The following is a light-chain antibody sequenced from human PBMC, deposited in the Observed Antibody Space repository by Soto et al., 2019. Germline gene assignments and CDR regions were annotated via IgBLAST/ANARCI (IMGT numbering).Light chain of an antibody. J-gene: IGKJ1*01. CDR2: DAS. V-gene: IGKV3-20*01. Sequence: IVLTQSPGTLSLSPGERATLSCRASQSVSSNLAWYQQKPGQAPRLLIYDASSRATGIPDRFSGGGSGTDFTLTISRLEAEDFAVYYCQQYGSSPGTFGQGTKVDIK. CDR1: QSVSSN. CDR3: QQYGSSPGT.